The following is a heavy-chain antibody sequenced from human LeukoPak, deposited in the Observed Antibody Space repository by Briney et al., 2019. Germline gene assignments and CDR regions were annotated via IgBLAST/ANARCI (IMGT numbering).Heavy chain of an antibody. D-gene: IGHD6-13*01. CDR1: GFTFSSYW. CDR2: IEQDGSEK. V-gene: IGHV3-7*01. CDR3: AVGSYSSSWFFDY. Sequence: GGSLRLSCAASGFTFSSYWMSWVRQAPGKGLEWVANIEQDGSEKYYVDSVKGRFTISRDNAKNSLYLQMNSLRAEDTAVYYCAVGSYSSSWFFDYWGQGTLVTVSS. J-gene: IGHJ4*02.